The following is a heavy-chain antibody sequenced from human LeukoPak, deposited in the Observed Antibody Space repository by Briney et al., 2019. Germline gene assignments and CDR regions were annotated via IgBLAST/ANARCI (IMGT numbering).Heavy chain of an antibody. V-gene: IGHV4-31*03. CDR2: IYYSGST. J-gene: IGHJ4*02. CDR1: GGSISSGAYY. CDR3: ARSLIAARRGFDY. D-gene: IGHD6-6*01. Sequence: SETLSLTCIVSGGSISSGAYYWSWIRQQPGKGLEYIAYIYYSGSTYYNPSLKSRFSMSVDTSKNQFSLKLSSVTVADTAVYYCARSLIAARRGFDYWGQGTLGTVSS.